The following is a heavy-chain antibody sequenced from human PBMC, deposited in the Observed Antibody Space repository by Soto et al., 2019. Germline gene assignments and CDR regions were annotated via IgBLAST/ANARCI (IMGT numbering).Heavy chain of an antibody. CDR1: GFTFSSHW. J-gene: IGHJ3*02. Sequence: EVQLVESGGGLVQPGGSLRLSCAASGFTFSSHWMSWVRQAPGKGLEWVANIRQDGGEEQYSDSVKGRFTLSRDNAKKSLYLQMNGLRFEDTAVYYCAKSEGWSFDIRGQGTMVTVSS. CDR2: IRQDGGEE. CDR3: AKSEGWSFDI. D-gene: IGHD2-15*01. V-gene: IGHV3-7*01.